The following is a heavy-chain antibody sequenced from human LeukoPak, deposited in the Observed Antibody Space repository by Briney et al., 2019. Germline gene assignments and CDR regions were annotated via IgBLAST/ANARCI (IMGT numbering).Heavy chain of an antibody. Sequence: SETLSLTCTVSGGSISSYYWSWIRQPPGKGLEWIGYIYYSGSTNYNPSLKSRVTISVDTSKNQFSLKLSSVTAADTAVYYCAREDYCSSTSCYFDYWGQGTLVTVSS. CDR2: IYYSGST. J-gene: IGHJ4*02. CDR3: AREDYCSSTSCYFDY. V-gene: IGHV4-59*01. CDR1: GGSISSYY. D-gene: IGHD2-2*01.